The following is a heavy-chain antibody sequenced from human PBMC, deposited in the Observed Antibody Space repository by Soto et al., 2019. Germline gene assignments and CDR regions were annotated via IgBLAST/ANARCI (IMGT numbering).Heavy chain of an antibody. V-gene: IGHV3-7*03. Sequence: EVQLVESGGGLVQPGGSLRLSCAASGFTFSHFWMNWVRQAPGKGLEWVANIKSDGSEKYYADSVKGRFTFSRDNAKNTLYLQMDSLRVEGTAVYYCARCRSYGMEGVERAVDIWGQGTKVTVSS. CDR1: GFTFSHFW. J-gene: IGHJ3*02. D-gene: IGHD1-26*01. CDR2: IKSDGSEK. CDR3: ARCRSYGMEGVERAVDI.